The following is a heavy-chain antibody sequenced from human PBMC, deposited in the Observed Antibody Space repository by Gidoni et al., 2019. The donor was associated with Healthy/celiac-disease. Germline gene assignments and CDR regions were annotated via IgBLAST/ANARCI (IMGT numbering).Heavy chain of an antibody. V-gene: IGHV3-9*01. J-gene: IGHJ6*02. D-gene: IGHD4-4*01. CDR2: ISWNSGSI. Sequence: EVQLVESGGGLVQPGRSLRLSCAASGFTFDDYAMHWVRQAPGKGLEWVSGISWNSGSIGYADSVKCRFTISRDNAKNSLYLQMNSLRAEDTALYYCAKSYSNYVYYYYGMDVWGQGTTVTVSS. CDR1: GFTFDDYA. CDR3: AKSYSNYVYYYYGMDV.